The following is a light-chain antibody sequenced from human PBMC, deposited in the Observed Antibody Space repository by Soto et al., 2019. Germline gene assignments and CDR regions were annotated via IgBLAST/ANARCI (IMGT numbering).Light chain of an antibody. V-gene: IGKV1-39*01. Sequence: DIQMTQSPSSLSASVGDRVTITCRASQSISSYLNWYQQKPGKAPKLLIYAASSLQSGVPSRFSGSGSGTDCTLTISSLQPEDFATYYCQQSYSTLTFGPGIKVDIK. J-gene: IGKJ3*01. CDR1: QSISSY. CDR2: AAS. CDR3: QQSYSTLT.